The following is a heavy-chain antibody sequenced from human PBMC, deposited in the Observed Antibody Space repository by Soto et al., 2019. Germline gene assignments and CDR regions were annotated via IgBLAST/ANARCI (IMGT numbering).Heavy chain of an antibody. CDR3: PHDDSAARGDDYFDY. V-gene: IGHV3-23*01. J-gene: IGHJ4*02. CDR1: GFSFTNFA. CDR2: IGASGDIT. D-gene: IGHD2-21*02. Sequence: PGLSIRLSSAASGFSFTNFAMRWVRQAPGKGLEWVEGIGASGDITGYADSVKGLLSISRDNSKNTLYLQLSSLSFEDTAVYYCPHDDSAARGDDYFDYWGPGTLVTVSS.